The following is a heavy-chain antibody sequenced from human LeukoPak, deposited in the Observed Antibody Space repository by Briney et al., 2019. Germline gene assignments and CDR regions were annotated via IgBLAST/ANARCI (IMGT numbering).Heavy chain of an antibody. V-gene: IGHV3-23*01. J-gene: IGHJ4*02. CDR3: ANAECITMLWVFSPVDY. D-gene: IGHD3-10*02. Sequence: GGTLRLSCGASGFTFSSYAMSWVRQAPGKGLEWVSTISDSGDNTYYADSVKGRSTISRDNSKNTLYLQMNSLRAEDTAVYYCANAECITMLWVFSPVDYWGQGTLVTVSS. CDR2: ISDSGDNT. CDR1: GFTFSSYA.